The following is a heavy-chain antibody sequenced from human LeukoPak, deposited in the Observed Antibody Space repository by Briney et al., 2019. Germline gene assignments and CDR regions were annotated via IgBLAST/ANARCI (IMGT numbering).Heavy chain of an antibody. CDR2: MYYRGST. D-gene: IGHD6-13*01. CDR3: ARSSGYSSSGGLNWFDT. V-gene: IGHV4-31*03. Sequence: SETLSLTCTVSGGSISSGNYYWSWIRQHPGKGLEWIGYMYYRGSTYYNPSLKSRVTISVDTSKDQFSLKLSSVTAADTAVYYCARSSGYSSSGGLNWFDTWGQGTLVTVSS. CDR1: GGSISSGNYY. J-gene: IGHJ5*02.